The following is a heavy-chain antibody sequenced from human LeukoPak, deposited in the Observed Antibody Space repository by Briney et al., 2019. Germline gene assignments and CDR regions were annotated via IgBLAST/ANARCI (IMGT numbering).Heavy chain of an antibody. CDR2: IYSGGST. D-gene: IGHD5-18*01. J-gene: IGHJ4*02. V-gene: IGHV3-66*01. CDR1: GFTVSSNY. CDR3: ARDIMDTAMVDY. Sequence: GGSLRLSCAASGFTVSSNYMSWVRQAPGKGLEWVSVIYSGGSTYYADSVKGRFTISRDNSKNTLYLQMNSLRAEDTAVYYCARDIMDTAMVDYWGQGTLVTVSS.